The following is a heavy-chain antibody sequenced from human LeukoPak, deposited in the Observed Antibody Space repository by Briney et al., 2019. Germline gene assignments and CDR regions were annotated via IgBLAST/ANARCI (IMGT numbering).Heavy chain of an antibody. CDR3: ARASAEGGIGPSDY. Sequence: SETLSLTCAVYGGSFSGYYWSWIRQPPGKGLEWIGEINHSGSTNYNPSLKSRVTISVDTSKNQFSLKLSSVTAADTAVYYCARASAEGGIGPSDYWGQGTLVTVSS. V-gene: IGHV4-34*01. J-gene: IGHJ4*02. D-gene: IGHD3-16*01. CDR2: INHSGST. CDR1: GGSFSGYY.